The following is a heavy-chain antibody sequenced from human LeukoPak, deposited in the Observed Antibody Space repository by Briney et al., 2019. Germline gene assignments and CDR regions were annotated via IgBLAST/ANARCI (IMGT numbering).Heavy chain of an antibody. CDR1: GGSISSYY. Sequence: PSETLSLTCTVSGGSISSYYWSWIRQPAGKGLEWIGRIYTSGSTNYNPSLKSRVTMSVDTSKNQFSLKLSSVTAADTAVYYCARASKAYGSGTPPDYWGQGTLVTVSS. D-gene: IGHD3-10*01. J-gene: IGHJ4*02. V-gene: IGHV4-4*07. CDR2: IYTSGST. CDR3: ARASKAYGSGTPPDY.